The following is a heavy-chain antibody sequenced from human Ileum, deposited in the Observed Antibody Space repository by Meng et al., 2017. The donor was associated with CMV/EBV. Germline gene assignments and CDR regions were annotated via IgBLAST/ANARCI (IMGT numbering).Heavy chain of an antibody. J-gene: IGHJ4*02. CDR2: IKEDGSDK. CDR1: GFAFDKAW. D-gene: IGHD6-13*01. Sequence: GGSLRLSCEGSGFAFDKAWMSWVRQAPGKGPEWVANIKEDGSDKYYMDSVKGRFTISKDNAKNSVYLQMNSLRVEDTAIYYCAKDGNGYMYWGQGTLVTVSS. V-gene: IGHV3-7*01. CDR3: AKDGNGYMY.